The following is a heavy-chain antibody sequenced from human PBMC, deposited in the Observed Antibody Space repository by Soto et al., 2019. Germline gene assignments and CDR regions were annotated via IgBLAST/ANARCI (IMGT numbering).Heavy chain of an antibody. D-gene: IGHD3-9*01. CDR2: INPNSGGT. CDR3: ARDSHYDILTGYSRNAFDM. J-gene: IGHJ3*02. CDR1: GYSFAGDY. Sequence: GASVKVSCKTSGYSFAGDYLHWVRQAPGQGLDWMGWINPNSGGTIYAQKFQGRVTMTSDTSISTAYMVLTSLRFDDTAVYYCARDSHYDILTGYSRNAFDMWGRGTVVTVSS. V-gene: IGHV1-2*02.